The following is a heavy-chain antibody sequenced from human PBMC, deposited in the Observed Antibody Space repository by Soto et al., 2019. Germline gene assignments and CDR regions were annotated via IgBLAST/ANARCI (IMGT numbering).Heavy chain of an antibody. Sequence: EVQLVESGGGLVQPGGSLRLSCGASGFSFNTYWMSWVRQAPGKGLEWVANIKQDGSEKSYVNSVKGRFTISRDNAKDSLYLXXDSLRAEDTAVYYCARXNXXDYYYYYMDVWGKGTTVTVSS. CDR3: ARXNXXDYYYYYMDV. CDR2: IKQDGSEK. CDR1: GFSFNTYW. V-gene: IGHV3-7*01. J-gene: IGHJ6*03.